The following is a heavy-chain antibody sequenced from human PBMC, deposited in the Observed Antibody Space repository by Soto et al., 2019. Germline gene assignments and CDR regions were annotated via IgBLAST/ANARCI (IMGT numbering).Heavy chain of an antibody. D-gene: IGHD6-13*01. V-gene: IGHV6-1*01. J-gene: IGHJ6*02. CDR1: GHSISSNSAA. CDR3: ARDTYSSSWLGDYYYYGMDV. Sequence: SHTLALPYAISGHSISSNSAACNYIRQSPSRGLELLGRTYYRSKLYNDYAVSVKSRITINPDTSKNQFSLQLNSVTPEDTAVYYCARDTYSSSWLGDYYYYGMDVWGQGTTVTFSS. CDR2: TYYRSKLYN.